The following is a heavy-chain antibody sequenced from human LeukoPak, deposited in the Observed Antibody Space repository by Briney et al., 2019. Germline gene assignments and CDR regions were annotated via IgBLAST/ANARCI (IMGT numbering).Heavy chain of an antibody. CDR2: INHSGST. Sequence: SETLTLTCAVSGGSFSGYYWSWIRQPPGKGLEWVGEINHSGSTNYNPSLKSRLNISVETSKNQFSLKLSSVTAADTTVYYCARGRGYNAFDYWGQGALVTVSS. CDR1: GGSFSGYY. D-gene: IGHD5-24*01. CDR3: ARGRGYNAFDY. V-gene: IGHV4-34*01. J-gene: IGHJ4*02.